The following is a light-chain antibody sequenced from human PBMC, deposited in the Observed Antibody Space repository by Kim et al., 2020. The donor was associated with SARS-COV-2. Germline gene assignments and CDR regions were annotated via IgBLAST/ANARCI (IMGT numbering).Light chain of an antibody. Sequence: QCNTRPCTGATAGIGDLNFVTWYQERSGEAPKLLIYDVSYRPSGVSHRFSGSKSVTTASLTIAGLQPEDEADYYCNSYVVSTTSYVFGTGTKVTVL. CDR1: TAGIGDLNF. V-gene: IGLV2-14*03. CDR3: NSYVVSTTSYV. J-gene: IGLJ1*01. CDR2: DVS.